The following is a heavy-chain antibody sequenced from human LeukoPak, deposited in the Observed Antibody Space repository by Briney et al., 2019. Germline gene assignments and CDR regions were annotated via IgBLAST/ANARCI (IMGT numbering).Heavy chain of an antibody. CDR2: ISGSGGST. V-gene: IGHV3-23*01. D-gene: IGHD3-9*01. J-gene: IGHJ4*02. CDR1: GFTFSSYG. CDR3: ASLDWLFSNFDY. Sequence: GGTLRLSCAASGFTFSSYGMSWVRQAPGKGLEWVSAISGSGGSTYYADSVKGRFTISRDNSKNTLYLQMNGLRAEDTAVYYCASLDWLFSNFDYWGQGTLVTVSS.